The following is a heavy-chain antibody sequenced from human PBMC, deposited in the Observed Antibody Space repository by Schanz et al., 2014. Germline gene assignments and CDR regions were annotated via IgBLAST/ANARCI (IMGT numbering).Heavy chain of an antibody. CDR2: SSANSGGT. V-gene: IGHV1-2*02. CDR1: GYTFTDYY. J-gene: IGHJ6*02. CDR3: ARALFGSGHGDV. D-gene: IGHD3-10*01. Sequence: QVQLVQSGAEVKKPGASVKVSCKASGYTFTDYYIHWVRQAPGQGLEWMGWSSANSGGTNYAQKFQGRVTMTRDTSISTAYMELSRLKSDDTAVYYCARALFGSGHGDVWGQGTAVTVSS.